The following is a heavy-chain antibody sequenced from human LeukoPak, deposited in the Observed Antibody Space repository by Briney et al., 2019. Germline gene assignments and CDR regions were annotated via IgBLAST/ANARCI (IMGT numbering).Heavy chain of an antibody. D-gene: IGHD2-21*02. CDR2: IGSAGDP. J-gene: IGHJ3*02. Sequence: GGSLRLSCAATGFTFSSYDMHWVRQPTGKGLEWVSAIGSAGDPYYPGSVKGRFTISRENAENSLYLQMNSLRVGDTAVYYCAREGGGDRRGAFDIWGQGTMVTVSS. CDR1: GFTFSSYD. V-gene: IGHV3-13*05. CDR3: AREGGGDRRGAFDI.